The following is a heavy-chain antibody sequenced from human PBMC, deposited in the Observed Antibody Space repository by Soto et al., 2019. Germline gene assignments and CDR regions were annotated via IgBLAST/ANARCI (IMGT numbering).Heavy chain of an antibody. V-gene: IGHV4-4*02. CDR1: GGSISSSNW. CDR3: AGDFMITFDGYEKYYYYGMDV. J-gene: IGHJ6*02. CDR2: IYHSGST. Sequence: SETLSLTCAVSGGSISSSNWWSWVRQPPGKGLEWIGEIYHSGSTNYNPSLKSRVTISVDKSKNQFSLKLSSVTAADTAVYYCAGDFMITFDGYEKYYYYGMDVWGQGTTVTVSS. D-gene: IGHD3-16*01.